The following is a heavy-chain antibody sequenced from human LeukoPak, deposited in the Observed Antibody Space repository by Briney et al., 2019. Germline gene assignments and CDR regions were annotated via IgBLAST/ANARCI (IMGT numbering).Heavy chain of an antibody. J-gene: IGHJ4*02. V-gene: IGHV3-23*01. Sequence: GGSLRLSCAASRFTFSSYAMSWVRQAPGKGLEWVSAISSSGGSTYYADSVKGRFTISRDNSKNTLYLQMNSLRAEDTAVYYCAKDRRDSSSWRPFYYFDYWGQGTLVTVSS. D-gene: IGHD6-13*01. CDR2: ISSSGGST. CDR3: AKDRRDSSSWRPFYYFDY. CDR1: RFTFSSYA.